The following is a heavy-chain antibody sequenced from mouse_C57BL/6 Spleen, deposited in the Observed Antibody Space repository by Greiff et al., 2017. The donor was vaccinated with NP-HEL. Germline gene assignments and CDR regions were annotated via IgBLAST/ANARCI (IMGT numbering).Heavy chain of an antibody. J-gene: IGHJ2*01. CDR2: IDPENGDT. V-gene: IGHV14-4*01. Sequence: EVQLQQSGAELVRPGASVKLSFTASGFNIKDDYMHWVKQRPEQGLEWIGWIDPENGDTEYASKFQGKATITADTSSNTAYLQLSSLTSEDTAVYYCTTLGRYFDYWGQGTTLTVSS. CDR3: TTLGRYFDY. D-gene: IGHD4-1*01. CDR1: GFNIKDDY.